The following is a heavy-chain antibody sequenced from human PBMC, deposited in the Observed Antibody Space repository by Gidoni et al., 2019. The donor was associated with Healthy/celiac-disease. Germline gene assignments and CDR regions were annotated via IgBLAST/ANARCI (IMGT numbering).Heavy chain of an antibody. CDR3: ARGSGIKWFDS. D-gene: IGHD2-21*01. CDR2: LYHSGST. Sequence: VQLQESGPGLVKPSETLSLTCTVSGYSISSGHFWGWIRQAPGKGLEWIGNLYHSGSTSYNPSLKSRITTSVDTSKNQISLRLTSVIAADTAVYFCARGSGIKWFDSWGQGILVTVSS. CDR1: GYSISSGHF. J-gene: IGHJ5*01. V-gene: IGHV4-38-2*02.